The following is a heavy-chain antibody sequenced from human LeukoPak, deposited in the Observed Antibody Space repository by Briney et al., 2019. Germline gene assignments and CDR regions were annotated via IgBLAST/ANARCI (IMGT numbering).Heavy chain of an antibody. CDR1: GYTFTSYG. Sequence: GASVKVSCKASGYTFTSYGISWVRQAPGQGLEWMGWISGYNGNTKYVQKLQGRVTMTTDTSTSTAYMELRSLRSDDTAVYYCARVAPLPLTSGPSSANDAFDIWGQGTMVTVSS. CDR2: ISGYNGNT. V-gene: IGHV1-18*01. CDR3: ARVAPLPLTSGPSSANDAFDI. J-gene: IGHJ3*02. D-gene: IGHD6-13*01.